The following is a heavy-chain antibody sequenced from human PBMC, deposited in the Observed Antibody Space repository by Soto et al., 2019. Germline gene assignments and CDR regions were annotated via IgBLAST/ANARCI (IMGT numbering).Heavy chain of an antibody. CDR1: GGSISSSSYY. J-gene: IGHJ4*02. CDR2: IYYSGST. D-gene: IGHD6-19*01. CDR3: ASWKCSGWDLFGY. Sequence: QLQLQESGPGLVKPSETLSLTCTVSGGSISSSSYYWGWIRQPPGKGLEWIGSIYYSGSTYYNPSLNRRATITVDTSKNQYSLKLSSVTAADPAVYYVASWKCSGWDLFGYWGQGTTVTVSS. V-gene: IGHV4-39*01.